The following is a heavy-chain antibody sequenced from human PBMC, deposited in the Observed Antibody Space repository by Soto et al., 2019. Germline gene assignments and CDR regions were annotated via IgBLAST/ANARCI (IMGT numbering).Heavy chain of an antibody. CDR3: AKDRYSSGRGDLDH. V-gene: IGHV3-9*01. D-gene: IGHD6-19*01. CDR2: ISWSSGNI. Sequence: GGSLRLSCAASGFAFHEYAVHWVRQAPGKGLEWVSGISWSSGNINYVDSVKGRFTISRDNAKNSLYLQMNSLRTEDTALYFCAKDRYSSGRGDLDHWGQGTLVTVSS. CDR1: GFAFHEYA. J-gene: IGHJ4*02.